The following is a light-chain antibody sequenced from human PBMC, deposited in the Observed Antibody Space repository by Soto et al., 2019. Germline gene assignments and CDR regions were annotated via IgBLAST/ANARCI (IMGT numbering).Light chain of an antibody. V-gene: IGLV1-44*01. Sequence: QSVLTQAPSASETPGQRVTISCSGGSSNIGRNTVNWYQQLPGTAPKLLIYSNNRRPSGVPDRFSGSKSGTSASLAISGLQSEDEADYYCAAWDDSLTDSVFGTGTKLTVL. CDR1: SSNIGRNT. J-gene: IGLJ1*01. CDR3: AAWDDSLTDSV. CDR2: SNN.